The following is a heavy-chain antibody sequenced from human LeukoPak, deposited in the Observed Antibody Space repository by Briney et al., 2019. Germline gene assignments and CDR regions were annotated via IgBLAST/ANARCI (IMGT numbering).Heavy chain of an antibody. D-gene: IGHD6-13*01. V-gene: IGHV1-18*01. CDR1: GYTFTSYG. CDR3: ARDSTEAAAGPNWFDP. J-gene: IGHJ5*02. CDR2: ISAYNGNT. Sequence: GASVKVSCKTSGYTFTSYGISWVRQAPGQGLEWMGWISAYNGNTNYAQKLQGRVTMTTDTSTSTAYMELRSLRSDDTAVYYCARDSTEAAAGPNWFDPWGQGTLVTVS.